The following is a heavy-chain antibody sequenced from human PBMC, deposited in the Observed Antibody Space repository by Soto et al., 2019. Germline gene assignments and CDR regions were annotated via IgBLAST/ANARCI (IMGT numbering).Heavy chain of an antibody. J-gene: IGHJ5*02. CDR3: AKYSTRPVDYWLDA. CDR2: INAHSGGT. CDR1: GLSFTGYY. D-gene: IGHD2-15*01. V-gene: IGHV1-2*02. Sequence: ASVKVSCKASGLSFTGYYIHWLRQAPGQGLEWMGWINAHSGGTEYAQKFQGRVTLTSDTSIATAYLPLTSLPSDDTALYYCAKYSTRPVDYWLDAWGQGTKVTVSS.